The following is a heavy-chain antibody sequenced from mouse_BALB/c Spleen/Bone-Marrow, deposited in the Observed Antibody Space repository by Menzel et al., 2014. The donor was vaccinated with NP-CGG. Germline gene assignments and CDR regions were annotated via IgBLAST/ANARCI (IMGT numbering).Heavy chain of an antibody. J-gene: IGHJ3*01. Sequence: VHVKQSGAELVKPGASVKLSCTASGFNIKDTYMHWVKQRPEQGLEWIGRIDPANGNTKYDPKFQGKATITADTSSNTAYPQLSSLTSEDTAVYYCAVYDYEGFAYWGQGTLVTVSA. CDR1: GFNIKDTY. CDR3: AVYDYEGFAY. CDR2: IDPANGNT. V-gene: IGHV14-3*02. D-gene: IGHD2-4*01.